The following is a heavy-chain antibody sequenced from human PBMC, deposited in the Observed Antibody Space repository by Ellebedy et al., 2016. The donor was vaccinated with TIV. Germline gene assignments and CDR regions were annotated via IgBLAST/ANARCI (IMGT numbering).Heavy chain of an antibody. V-gene: IGHV4-39*01. J-gene: IGHJ5*02. CDR1: GGSISRSSYY. D-gene: IGHD3-10*01. CDR3: ARWFGELLYVRWFDP. CDR2: IYYTGST. Sequence: SETLSLTCTVSGGSISRSSYYWGWIRQSPQTGLEWIGSIYYTGSTFYNPSLKSRVTISVDTSKSQFSLRLTSVTAADTAVYYCARWFGELLYVRWFDPWGQGTLVTVS.